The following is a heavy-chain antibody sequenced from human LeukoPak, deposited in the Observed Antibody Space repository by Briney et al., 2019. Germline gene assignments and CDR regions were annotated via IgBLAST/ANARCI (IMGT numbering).Heavy chain of an antibody. V-gene: IGHV3-7*01. CDR1: ALTFSRYW. J-gene: IGHJ4*02. Sequence: GGSLRLSCAASALTFSRYWMSWVRQAPGKGPEWVANIKKDGSEKYYVDSVKGRFIISRDNAKNSLYLQMSSLRAEDTAVYYCARGLYGGNPNTYYFDYWGQGTLVTVSS. D-gene: IGHD4-23*01. CDR2: IKKDGSEK. CDR3: ARGLYGGNPNTYYFDY.